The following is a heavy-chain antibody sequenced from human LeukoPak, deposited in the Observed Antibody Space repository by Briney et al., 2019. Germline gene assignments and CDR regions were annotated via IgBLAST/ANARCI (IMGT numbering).Heavy chain of an antibody. V-gene: IGHV3-64*01. CDR1: GFTFSSYA. D-gene: IGHD1-26*01. J-gene: IGHJ4*02. CDR3: ARGLVVGAPVDY. Sequence: GGSLRLSCAASGFTFSSYAMHWVRQAPGKGLEYVSAISSNGGSTYYANSVKGRFIISRDNSKNTLYLQMGSLRAEDMAVYYCARGLVVGAPVDYWGQGTLVTVSS. CDR2: ISSNGGST.